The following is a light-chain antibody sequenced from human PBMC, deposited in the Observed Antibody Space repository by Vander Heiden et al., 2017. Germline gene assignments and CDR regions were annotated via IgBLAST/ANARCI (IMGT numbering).Light chain of an antibody. CDR1: SSDVGGYNY. CDR2: EVS. CDR3: SSDTSSSTVV. J-gene: IGLJ2*01. Sequence: QSALTHPPSVSGSPGQSITISCTGSSSDVGGYNYVSCYQQHPGTPHKLMIYEVSNRSSGVSNRFSGSKSGTTAFPTISGLQAEDEADYYCSSDTSSSTVVFGGGTKLTVL. V-gene: IGLV2-14*01.